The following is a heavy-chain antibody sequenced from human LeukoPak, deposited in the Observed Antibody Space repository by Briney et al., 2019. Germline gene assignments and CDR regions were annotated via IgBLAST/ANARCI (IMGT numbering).Heavy chain of an antibody. CDR1: GDPISSYY. V-gene: IGHV4-4*07. CDR2: MYTSGSP. J-gene: IGHJ4*02. Sequence: PSETLSLTCTVSGDPISSYYWSWIRQPAGKGLEWIGRMYTSGSPNYNPSLKSRVTISADNSKNQFYLKVNSVTAADTAVYYCVTSRFGNFDYWGQGAVVTVSS. CDR3: VTSRFGNFDY. D-gene: IGHD3-16*01.